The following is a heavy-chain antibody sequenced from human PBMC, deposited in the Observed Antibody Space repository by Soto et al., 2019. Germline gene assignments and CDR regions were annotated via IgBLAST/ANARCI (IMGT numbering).Heavy chain of an antibody. D-gene: IGHD6-13*01. J-gene: IGHJ4*02. CDR1: GFSFSSYS. Sequence: WGSLTLSRAASGFSFSSYSMNRVRQAPGKGLEWVSAISGSGGSTYYADSVKGRFTISRDNSKNTLYLQMNSLRAEDTAVYYCAKYQDSSSWYGDFDYWGQGTLVTVSS. V-gene: IGHV3-23*01. CDR2: ISGSGGST. CDR3: AKYQDSSSWYGDFDY.